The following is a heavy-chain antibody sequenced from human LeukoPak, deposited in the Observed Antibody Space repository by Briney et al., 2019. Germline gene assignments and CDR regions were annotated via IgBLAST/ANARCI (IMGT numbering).Heavy chain of an antibody. D-gene: IGHD6-25*01. V-gene: IGHV4-59*01. CDR3: ARDQGRYSSAYFDY. Sequence: PSETLSLTCTVSGGSISSYYWSWTRQPPGKGQEWIGDIYYSGNTNYDPSLKSRVTISVHTSKTQFSLKLSSVTAADTAVYYCARDQGRYSSAYFDYWGQGTLVTVSS. J-gene: IGHJ4*02. CDR1: GGSISSYY. CDR2: IYYSGNT.